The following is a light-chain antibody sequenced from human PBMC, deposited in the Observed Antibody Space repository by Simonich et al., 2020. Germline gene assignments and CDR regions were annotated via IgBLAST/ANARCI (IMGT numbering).Light chain of an antibody. J-gene: IGKJ4*01. CDR2: KAS. CDR3: QQSYSTPLA. CDR1: QSISSW. Sequence: DIQMTQSPSTLSASVGDRVTITCRASQSISSWLAWYPQKPGKAPKPLIYKASRLESGVPSRFCGSGSGTEFTLTISSLQPDDFATYYCQQSYSTPLAFGGGTKVEIK. V-gene: IGKV1-5*03.